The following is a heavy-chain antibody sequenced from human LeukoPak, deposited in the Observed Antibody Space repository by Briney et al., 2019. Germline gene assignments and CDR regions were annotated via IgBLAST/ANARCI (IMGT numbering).Heavy chain of an antibody. J-gene: IGHJ4*02. D-gene: IGHD1-26*01. Sequence: GASVKVSCKASGGTFSSYAISWVRQAPGQGLEWMGRIIPILGIANYAQKFQGRVTITADKSTSTAYMELSSLRSEDTAVYYCARDPHGVWYSGQDTIWGQGTLVTVSS. CDR3: ARDPHGVWYSGQDTI. CDR2: IIPILGIA. CDR1: GGTFSSYA. V-gene: IGHV1-69*04.